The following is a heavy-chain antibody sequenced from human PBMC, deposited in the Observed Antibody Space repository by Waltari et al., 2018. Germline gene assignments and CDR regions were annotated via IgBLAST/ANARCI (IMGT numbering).Heavy chain of an antibody. J-gene: IGHJ3*02. V-gene: IGHV4-34*01. CDR1: GFTFSSYS. CDR3: ASATGEDAFDI. D-gene: IGHD7-27*01. CDR2: INHSGST. Sequence: VQLVESGGGLVKPGGSPRLSCAASGFTFSSYSMNWVRQAPGKGLEWIGEINHSGSTNYNPSLKSRVTISVDTSKNQFSLKLSSVTAADTAVYYCASATGEDAFDIWGQGTMVTVSS.